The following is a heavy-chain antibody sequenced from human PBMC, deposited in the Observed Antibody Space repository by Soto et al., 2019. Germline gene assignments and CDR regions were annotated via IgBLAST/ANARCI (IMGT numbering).Heavy chain of an antibody. V-gene: IGHV3-15*07. J-gene: IGHJ4*02. Sequence: GGSLRLSCAASGFTFSNAWMNWVRQAPGKGLEWVGRIKSKTDGGTTDYAAPVKGRFTISRDDSKNTLYLQMNSLKTEDTAVYYCTTDWYGSGSPHTFDYWGQGTLVTVSS. CDR1: GFTFSNAW. CDR3: TTDWYGSGSPHTFDY. CDR2: IKSKTDGGTT. D-gene: IGHD3-10*01.